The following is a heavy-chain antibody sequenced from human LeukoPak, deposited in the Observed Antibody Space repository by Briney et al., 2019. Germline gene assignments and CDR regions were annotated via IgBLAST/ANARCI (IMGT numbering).Heavy chain of an antibody. V-gene: IGHV3-23*01. CDR2: ISGSDDGT. CDR3: AKSPVSSCRGSFCYPFDY. D-gene: IGHD2-15*01. J-gene: IGHJ4*02. CDR1: GFTFSTYA. Sequence: GSLRLSCAASGFTFSTYAMSWVRQIPGKGLEWVSAISGSDDGTYYADSVKGRFTISRDNSRNTLYLQMNTLRAEDTAVYFCAKSPVSSCRGSFCYPFDYWGQGNLVTVSS.